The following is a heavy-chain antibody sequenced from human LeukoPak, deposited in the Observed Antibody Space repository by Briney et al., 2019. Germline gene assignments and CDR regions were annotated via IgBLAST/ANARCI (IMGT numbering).Heavy chain of an antibody. Sequence: GGSLRLSCAASGFTVSGNYMSWVRQAPGKGLEWLSVIHRGGNTYYADSVKGRFTISRDSSKNTVFLQMNSLRADDTAVYYCARDLANGPDYWGQGTLVTVSS. CDR2: IHRGGNT. D-gene: IGHD3-16*01. V-gene: IGHV3-66*01. J-gene: IGHJ4*02. CDR1: GFTVSGNY. CDR3: ARDLANGPDY.